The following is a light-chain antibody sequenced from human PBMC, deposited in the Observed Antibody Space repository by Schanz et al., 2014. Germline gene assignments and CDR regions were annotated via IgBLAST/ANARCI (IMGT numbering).Light chain of an antibody. CDR2: DVS. Sequence: QSALTQPPSASGSPGQSVTISCTGTSSDVGGYNYVSWYQQHPGKAPKLLIYDVSNRPSGVSNRFSGSKSGNTASLTISGLQAEDEADYYCTSFTISSTWVFGGGTKLTVL. CDR1: SSDVGGYNY. J-gene: IGLJ3*02. V-gene: IGLV2-14*01. CDR3: TSFTISSTWV.